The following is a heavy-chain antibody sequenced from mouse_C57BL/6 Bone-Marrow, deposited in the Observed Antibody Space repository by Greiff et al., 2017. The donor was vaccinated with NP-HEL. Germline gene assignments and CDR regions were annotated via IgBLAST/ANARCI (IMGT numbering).Heavy chain of an antibody. CDR1: GFTFTDYY. V-gene: IGHV7-3*01. Sequence: EVKLMESGGGLVQPGGSLSLSCAASGFTFTDYYMSWVRQPPGKALEWLGFIRNKANGYTTEYSASVKGRFTISRDNSQSILYLQMNALRADDSATYYCARYSNYVSLYYYAMDYWGQGPSVPVSS. D-gene: IGHD1-1*02. CDR2: IRNKANGYTT. CDR3: ARYSNYVSLYYYAMDY. J-gene: IGHJ4*01.